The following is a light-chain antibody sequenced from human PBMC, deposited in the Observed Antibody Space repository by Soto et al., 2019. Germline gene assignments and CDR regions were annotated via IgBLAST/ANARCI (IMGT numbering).Light chain of an antibody. Sequence: DIVMTQSPDSLAVSLGERATINCKSSQSVLYSSNNKNYLAWYQQKPGQPPKLLIYWASTRESGVPDRFSGRGSGTDFTLTISSLQAEDVAVYYCQQYYSTPTWTFSQGTKVEIK. CDR3: QQYYSTPTWT. CDR2: WAS. J-gene: IGKJ1*01. CDR1: QSVLYSSNNKNY. V-gene: IGKV4-1*01.